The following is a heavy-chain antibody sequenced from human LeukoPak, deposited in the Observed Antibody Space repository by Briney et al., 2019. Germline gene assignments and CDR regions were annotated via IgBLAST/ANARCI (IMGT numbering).Heavy chain of an antibody. CDR1: GFTFSTYV. CDR3: AKGSGYDTDFDY. Sequence: GGSLRLSCATSGFTFSTYVMSWVRQAPGKGLEGISGISDTGDTYYADSVKGRFTISRDNSKNALYLQMNSLTAEDTAVYYCAKGSGYDTDFDYWGQGTLVTVSS. CDR2: ISDTGDT. J-gene: IGHJ4*02. V-gene: IGHV3-23*01. D-gene: IGHD3-9*01.